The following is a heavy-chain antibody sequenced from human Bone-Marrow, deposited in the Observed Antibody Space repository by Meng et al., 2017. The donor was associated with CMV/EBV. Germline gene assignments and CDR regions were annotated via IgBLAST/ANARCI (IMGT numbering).Heavy chain of an antibody. V-gene: IGHV3-21*04. CDR2: ISSSSSYI. CDR1: GFTFSSYS. Sequence: LTCAASGFTFSSYSMNWVRQAPGKGLEWVSSISSSSSYIYYADSVKGRFTISRGNSKTSLYLQMNSLRTEDTALYYCAKDGRGSSGAYYFDYWGQGTLVTVSS. D-gene: IGHD6-6*01. CDR3: AKDGRGSSGAYYFDY. J-gene: IGHJ4*02.